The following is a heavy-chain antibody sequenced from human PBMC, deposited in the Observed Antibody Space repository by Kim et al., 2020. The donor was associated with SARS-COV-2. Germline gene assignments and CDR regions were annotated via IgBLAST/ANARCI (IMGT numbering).Heavy chain of an antibody. Sequence: YSADSVKGRFTISRDNAKNPLYLQMTSVSAEGTAVYYWAGGEGTRVVRQDWGQGTLVTVSS. V-gene: IGHV3-30*05. J-gene: IGHJ4*02. D-gene: IGHD4-17*01. CDR3: AGGEGTRVVRQD.